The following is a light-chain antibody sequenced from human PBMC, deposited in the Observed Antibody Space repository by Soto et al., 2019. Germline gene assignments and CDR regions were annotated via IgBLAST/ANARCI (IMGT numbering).Light chain of an antibody. Sequence: QSALTQPASVSGSPGQSITISCTGTSSDVGAYNYVSWYQQRPGKAPKLMIYEVSNRPSGVSNRFSGSKSGNTASLTISGLQAEDEADYYCSSYTSSNSWVFGGGTKLTVL. V-gene: IGLV2-14*01. J-gene: IGLJ3*02. CDR1: SSDVGAYNY. CDR3: SSYTSSNSWV. CDR2: EVS.